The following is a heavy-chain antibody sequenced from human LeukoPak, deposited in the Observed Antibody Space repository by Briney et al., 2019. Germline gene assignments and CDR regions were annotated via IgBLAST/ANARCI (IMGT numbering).Heavy chain of an antibody. CDR2: ISGSGDST. D-gene: IGHD5-18*01. CDR3: AKDPRIIIKYSYGNWFDP. V-gene: IGHV3-23*01. CDR1: GFTFSNYA. J-gene: IGHJ5*02. Sequence: PGGSLRLSCAASGFTFSNYAMRWVRQAPGKGLEWVSGISGSGDSTYYADSVKGRFTISRDNSKNTLYLQMNSLRAEDTAVYYCAKDPRIIIKYSYGNWFDPWGQGTLVTVSS.